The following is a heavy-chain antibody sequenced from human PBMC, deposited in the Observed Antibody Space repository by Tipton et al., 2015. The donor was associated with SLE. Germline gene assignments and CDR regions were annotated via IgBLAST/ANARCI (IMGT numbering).Heavy chain of an antibody. V-gene: IGHV4-39*07. Sequence: TLSLTCTVSGGSISSSSYYWGWIRQPPGKGLEWIGSIYYSESTNYNSSLESRVTISIDTSRNQFSLKLTSVTAADTAVYYCARSDGGYWGQGTLVTVSS. CDR3: ARSDGGY. D-gene: IGHD3-16*01. CDR2: IYYSEST. J-gene: IGHJ4*02. CDR1: GGSISSSSYY.